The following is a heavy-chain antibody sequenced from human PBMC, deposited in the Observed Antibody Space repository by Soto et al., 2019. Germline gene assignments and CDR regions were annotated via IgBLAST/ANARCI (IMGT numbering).Heavy chain of an antibody. Sequence: GESLKISCKGSGYSFTSYWISWVRQMPGKGLEWMGRIDPSDSYTNYSPSFQGHVTISADKSISTAYLQWSSLKASDTAMYYCARHWGSSSSDYYYYGMDVWGQGTTVTV. J-gene: IGHJ6*02. V-gene: IGHV5-10-1*01. CDR3: ARHWGSSSSDYYYYGMDV. CDR1: GYSFTSYW. CDR2: IDPSDSYT. D-gene: IGHD6-6*01.